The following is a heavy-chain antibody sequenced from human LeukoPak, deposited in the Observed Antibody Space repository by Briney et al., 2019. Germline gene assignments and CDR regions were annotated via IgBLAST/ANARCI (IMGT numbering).Heavy chain of an antibody. CDR3: ARVYGDYGWVFDY. D-gene: IGHD4-17*01. J-gene: IGHJ4*02. CDR2: IYYSGST. CDR1: GGSVSSGSYY. Sequence: PSETLSLTCTVYGGSVSSGSYYWSWIRQPPGNGLEWIGYIYYSGSTNYNPSLKSRVTISVDTSKNQFSLKLSSVTAADTAVYYCARVYGDYGWVFDYWGQGTLVTVSS. V-gene: IGHV4-61*01.